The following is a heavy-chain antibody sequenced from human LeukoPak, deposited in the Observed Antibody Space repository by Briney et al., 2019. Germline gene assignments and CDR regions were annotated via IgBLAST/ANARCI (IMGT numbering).Heavy chain of an antibody. Sequence: ASVTVSCKASGYTFTAYSMHWVRQAPGQGLEWMGWINPNSGGTDCAQRFQGRVTMTRDTSITMLYMEMSSLTPDDTAVYYCARAGYCSDGKCYPFDYWGQGTLVTVSS. CDR2: INPNSGGT. CDR3: ARAGYCSDGKCYPFDY. V-gene: IGHV1-2*02. CDR1: GYTFTAYS. D-gene: IGHD2-15*01. J-gene: IGHJ4*02.